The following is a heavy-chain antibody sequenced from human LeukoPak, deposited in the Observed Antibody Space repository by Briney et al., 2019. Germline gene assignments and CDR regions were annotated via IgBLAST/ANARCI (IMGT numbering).Heavy chain of an antibody. Sequence: ASVKVSCKASGYTFTSYDINWVRQATGQGLEWMGWISGYNGDTNYAQKLQGRVTMTTDTSTSTAYMDLRSLRGDDTAVYYCARGLTVTTGYYFDYWGQGTLVTVSS. CDR1: GYTFTSYD. CDR2: ISGYNGDT. CDR3: ARGLTVTTGYYFDY. J-gene: IGHJ4*02. D-gene: IGHD4-17*01. V-gene: IGHV1-18*01.